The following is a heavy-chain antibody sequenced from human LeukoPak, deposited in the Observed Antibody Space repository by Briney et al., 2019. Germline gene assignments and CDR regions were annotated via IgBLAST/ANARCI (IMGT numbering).Heavy chain of an antibody. J-gene: IGHJ3*02. CDR2: MNPNSGNT. D-gene: IGHD3-22*01. Sequence: ASVKASCKASGYTFTSYDINWVRQATGQGLEWMGGMNPNSGNTGYAQKFQGRVTMTRNTSISTAYMELSSLGSEDTAVYYCLYSSGYYSIYAFDIWGQGTMVTVSS. CDR3: LYSSGYYSIYAFDI. CDR1: GYTFTSYD. V-gene: IGHV1-8*01.